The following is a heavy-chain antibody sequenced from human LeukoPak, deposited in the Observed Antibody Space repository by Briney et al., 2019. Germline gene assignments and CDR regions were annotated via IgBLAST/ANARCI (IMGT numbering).Heavy chain of an antibody. V-gene: IGHV4-59*11. Sequence: SETLSLTCTVSGGSISSHYWSWIRQPPGKGLEWIGYISYIGSTNYNPSLKSRVTISIDTSKNQFSLKLTSVTAADTAVYYCARDLVTVTKGFDIWGQGTMVSVSS. CDR2: ISYIGST. CDR3: ARDLVTVTKGFDI. J-gene: IGHJ3*02. D-gene: IGHD4-17*01. CDR1: GGSISSHY.